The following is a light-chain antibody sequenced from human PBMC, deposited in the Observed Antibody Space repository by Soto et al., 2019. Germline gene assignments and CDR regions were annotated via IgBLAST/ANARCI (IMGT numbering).Light chain of an antibody. CDR2: DVN. V-gene: IGLV2-14*01. Sequence: QSALTQPASVSESPGQSITISCTGSSSDVGAYNYVSWYQQHPDKAPKLMIYDVNNRPSGVSDRFSGSKSGNTASLTISGLQAEDEADYYWTSFTSSSTYVFGTGTKLTVL. CDR3: TSFTSSSTYV. CDR1: SSDVGAYNY. J-gene: IGLJ1*01.